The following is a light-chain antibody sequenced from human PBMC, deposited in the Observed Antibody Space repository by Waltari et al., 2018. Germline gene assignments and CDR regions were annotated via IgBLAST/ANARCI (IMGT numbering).Light chain of an antibody. CDR3: QNHERLPAT. J-gene: IGKJ1*01. V-gene: IGKV3-20*01. Sequence: VLTQSPGTLSLSPGETATLSCRASQSISKYLVWYQQRPGHAPRLLIYAASTRATGVPDRFSGSGYGTDFTLTISRLEPEDFAVCYCQNHERLPATFGQGTKVEIK. CDR1: QSISKY. CDR2: AAS.